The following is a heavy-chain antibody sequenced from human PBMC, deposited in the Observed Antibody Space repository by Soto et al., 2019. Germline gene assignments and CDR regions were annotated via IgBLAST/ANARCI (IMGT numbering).Heavy chain of an antibody. J-gene: IGHJ5*02. CDR2: TYYRSNWYN. Sequence: PSQPLSLTCAISWASFSSNIAACNCIRQSPSRGLEWLGRTYYRSNWYNDYAVSVKSRITINPDTSKNQFSLQLNSVTPEDTAVYYCAREYSSGWENWFDPWGQGTLVTVSS. D-gene: IGHD6-19*01. CDR1: WASFSSNIAA. V-gene: IGHV6-1*01. CDR3: AREYSSGWENWFDP.